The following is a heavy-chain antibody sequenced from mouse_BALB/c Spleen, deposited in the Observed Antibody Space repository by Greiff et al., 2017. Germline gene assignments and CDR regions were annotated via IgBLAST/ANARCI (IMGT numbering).Heavy chain of an antibody. Sequence: QVQLQQSGAELVKPGASVKLSCKASGYTFTSYYMYWVKQRPGQGLEWIGEINPSNGGTNFNEKFKSKATLTVDKSSSTAYMQLSSLTSEDSAVYYCTRPGSRPYYYAMDYWGQGTSVTVSS. CDR1: GYTFTSYY. J-gene: IGHJ4*01. CDR3: TRPGSRPYYYAMDY. V-gene: IGHV1S81*02. CDR2: INPSNGGT. D-gene: IGHD1-1*01.